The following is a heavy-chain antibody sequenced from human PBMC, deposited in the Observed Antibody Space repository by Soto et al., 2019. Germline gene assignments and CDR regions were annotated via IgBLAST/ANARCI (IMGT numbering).Heavy chain of an antibody. Sequence: QVQLVEFGGGVVQPGRSLRLSCAASGFTFSSYGMHWVRQAPGKGLEWVAVIWYDGSNKYYADSVKGRFTISRDNSKNTLYLQMNSLRAEDTAVYYCASSIRAAADYWGQGTLVTVSS. D-gene: IGHD6-13*01. CDR2: IWYDGSNK. CDR3: ASSIRAAADY. V-gene: IGHV3-33*01. CDR1: GFTFSSYG. J-gene: IGHJ4*02.